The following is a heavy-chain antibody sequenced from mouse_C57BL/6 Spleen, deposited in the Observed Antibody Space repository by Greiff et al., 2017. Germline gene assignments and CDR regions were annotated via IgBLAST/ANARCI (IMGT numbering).Heavy chain of an antibody. CDR3: TRRGELRGYFDY. J-gene: IGHJ2*01. D-gene: IGHD1-1*01. V-gene: IGHV6-6*01. CDR1: GFTFSDAW. CDR2: IRNKANNHAT. Sequence: EVKLVESGGGLVQPGGSMKLSCAASGFTFSDAWMDWVRQSPEKGLEWVAEIRNKANNHATYYAESVKGRFTISRDDSKSSVYLQMNSLRAEDTGIYYCTRRGELRGYFDYWGQGTTLTVSS.